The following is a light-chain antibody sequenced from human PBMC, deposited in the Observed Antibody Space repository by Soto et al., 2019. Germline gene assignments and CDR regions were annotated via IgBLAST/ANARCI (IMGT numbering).Light chain of an antibody. Sequence: EIVLTQSPGTLSLSPGEGATLSCRASQSVSSTFFAWYQQKPGQAPRLLIYGTSSRATGIPDRFSGSGSGTDFTPTISRLEPEDFAMYYCQHYHDSPPTSTFGQVTKVEIK. CDR1: QSVSSTF. J-gene: IGKJ1*01. CDR3: QHYHDSPPTST. V-gene: IGKV3-20*01. CDR2: GTS.